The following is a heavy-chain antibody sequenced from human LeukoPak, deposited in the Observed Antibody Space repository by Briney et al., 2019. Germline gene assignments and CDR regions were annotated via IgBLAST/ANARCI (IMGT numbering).Heavy chain of an antibody. J-gene: IGHJ1*01. CDR2: IYHSGST. CDR3: AGVYGSRTDD. D-gene: IGHD3-10*01. CDR1: GGSISSSNW. V-gene: IGHV4-4*02. Sequence: PSGTLSLTCVVSGGSISSSNWWSWVRQPPGKGLQWIGEIYHSGSTNHNPSLRSRLTISLDTSKNQFSLRLRSVTVADTAVYYCAGVYGSRTDDWGQGALVIVSS.